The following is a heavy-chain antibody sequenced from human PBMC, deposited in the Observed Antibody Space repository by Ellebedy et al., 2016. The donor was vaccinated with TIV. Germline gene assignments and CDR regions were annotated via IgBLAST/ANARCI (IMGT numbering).Heavy chain of an antibody. CDR1: GGSISPYY. V-gene: IGHV4-59*01. CDR3: ARVVWQQPVSYAFDI. CDR2: ISYSGST. D-gene: IGHD6-13*01. Sequence: MPSETLSLTCTVSGGSISPYYWSWIRQPPGKGLEWIGYISYSGSTNYNPSLKSPVTISVDTSKNQFSLRLSSVTAADTAVYYCARVVWQQPVSYAFDIWGQGTMVTVSS. J-gene: IGHJ3*02.